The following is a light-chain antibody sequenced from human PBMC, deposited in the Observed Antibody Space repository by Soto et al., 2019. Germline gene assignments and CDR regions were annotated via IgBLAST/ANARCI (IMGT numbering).Light chain of an antibody. CDR1: QSITNY. J-gene: IGKJ1*01. V-gene: IGKV1-16*01. CDR3: QHYNSYGT. Sequence: DIQMTQSPSSLSASVGDRVTITCRASQSITNYLNWYQQKPGKAPKFLIYAASSLQSGVPSRFSGSGSGTEFTLTISSLQPDDFATYYCQHYNSYGTFGQGTKVDI. CDR2: AAS.